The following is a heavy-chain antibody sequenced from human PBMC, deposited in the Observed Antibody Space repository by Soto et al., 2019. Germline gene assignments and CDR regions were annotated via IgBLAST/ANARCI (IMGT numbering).Heavy chain of an antibody. J-gene: IGHJ5*02. CDR2: IWYDGSNK. Sequence: GGSLRLSCAASGFTFSSYGMHWVRQAPGKGLEWVAVIWYDGSNKYYADSVKGRFTISRDNSKNTLFLQMDSLGAEDKACYFFARGSYSRRVVPAAMGYNWFDPWGQGTLVTVSS. D-gene: IGHD2-2*01. CDR1: GFTFSSYG. V-gene: IGHV3-33*01. CDR3: ARGSYSRRVVPAAMGYNWFDP.